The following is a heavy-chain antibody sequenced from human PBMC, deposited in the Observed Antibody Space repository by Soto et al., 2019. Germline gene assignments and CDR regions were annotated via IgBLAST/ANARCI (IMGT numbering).Heavy chain of an antibody. CDR3: ATVVTVMFSGVQYFYYY. Sequence: RASVKVSCKASGYAFTNYHMHWVRQAPGQGLEWMGIINPNSGTTTYAQKFQGRVTMTRDTSTTTVYMELSSLRSGDTAIYYCATVVTVMFSGVQYFYYYWGQRSWVTVSS. CDR1: GYAFTNYH. D-gene: IGHD3-16*01. CDR2: INPNSGTT. V-gene: IGHV1-46*01. J-gene: IGHJ4*02.